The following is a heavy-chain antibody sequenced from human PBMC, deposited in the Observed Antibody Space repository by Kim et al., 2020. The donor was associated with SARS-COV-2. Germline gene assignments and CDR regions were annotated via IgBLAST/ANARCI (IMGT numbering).Heavy chain of an antibody. D-gene: IGHD3-10*01. CDR2: IYYSGST. CDR3: ASTTIWFGELAIWFDP. CDR1: GGSVSSGSYY. J-gene: IGHJ5*02. Sequence: SETLSLTCTVSGGSVSSGSYYWSWIRQPPGKGLEWIGYIYYSGSTNYNPSLKSRVTISVDTSKNQFSLKLSSVTAADTAVYYCASTTIWFGELAIWFDPWGQGTLVTVSS. V-gene: IGHV4-61*01.